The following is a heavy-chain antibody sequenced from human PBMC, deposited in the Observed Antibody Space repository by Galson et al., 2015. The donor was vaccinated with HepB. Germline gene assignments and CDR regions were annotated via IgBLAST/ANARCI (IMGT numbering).Heavy chain of an antibody. D-gene: IGHD3-22*01. CDR3: ARDRADIFRVTMTGDAFQI. CDR1: GASISSGRYY. V-gene: IGHV4-31*03. Sequence: TLSLTCTVSGASISSGRYYWSWIRQHPGKGLEWIGYINHSGKIDYNPSLRSRVIISIDTSNNQFSLRLSSVTAADTAMYYCARDRADIFRVTMTGDAFQIWGQGTIVTVSS. CDR2: INHSGKI. J-gene: IGHJ3*02.